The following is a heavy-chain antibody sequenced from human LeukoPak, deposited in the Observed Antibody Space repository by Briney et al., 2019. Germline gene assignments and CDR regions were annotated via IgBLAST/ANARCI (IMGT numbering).Heavy chain of an antibody. CDR1: GFTVSSNY. V-gene: IGHV3-53*01. CDR3: ARLTSDYGGSNDAFDI. CDR2: IYSGGST. Sequence: GGSLRLSCAASGFTVSSNYMSWVRQAPGKGLEWVSVIYSGGSTYYADSVKGRFTISRDNSKNTLYLRMNSLRAEDSAVYYCARLTSDYGGSNDAFDIWGQGTMVTVSS. J-gene: IGHJ3*02. D-gene: IGHD4-23*01.